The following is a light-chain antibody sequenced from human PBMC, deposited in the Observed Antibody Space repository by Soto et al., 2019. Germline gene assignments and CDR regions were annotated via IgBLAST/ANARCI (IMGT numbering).Light chain of an antibody. CDR2: GAS. CDR3: QQYGTSPIT. Sequence: EIVLTQSPGTLSLSPGQTATLSCRASQSVINGYLAWYQQKPGQAPRLVIYGASSRATGFPDRFTGTGSGADFTLTITRVETEDFAVYSCQQYGTSPITFGQGTRLHIK. J-gene: IGKJ5*01. CDR1: QSVINGY. V-gene: IGKV3-20*01.